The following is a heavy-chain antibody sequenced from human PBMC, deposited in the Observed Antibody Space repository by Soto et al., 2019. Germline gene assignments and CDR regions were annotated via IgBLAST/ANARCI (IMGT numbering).Heavy chain of an antibody. J-gene: IGHJ6*02. CDR3: SGCSGGACHQNYGMDV. Sequence: EVHLVESGGGLVKPGGSLRLSCAVSGFTFSSCTMNWVRQAPGKGLEWVSSISPSTSHIYYADSVKGRFTISRDNAKNPLFPQMNSLRAEDTAVYYCSGCSGGACHQNYGMDVWGQGTTVTVSS. V-gene: IGHV3-21*01. CDR2: ISPSTSHI. CDR1: GFTFSSCT. D-gene: IGHD2-15*01.